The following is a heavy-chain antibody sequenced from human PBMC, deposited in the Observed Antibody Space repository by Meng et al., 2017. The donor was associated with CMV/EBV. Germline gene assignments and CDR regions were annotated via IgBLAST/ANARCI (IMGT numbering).Heavy chain of an antibody. Sequence: SETLSLTCTVSGGSISSSSYYWGWIRRPPEKGLEWIGSIYYSGSTYYNPSLKSRVTISVDTSKNQFSLKLSSVTAADTAVYYCARLRYNWNYGADYWGQGTLVTVSS. J-gene: IGHJ4*02. CDR3: ARLRYNWNYGADY. CDR2: IYYSGST. V-gene: IGHV4-39*01. CDR1: GGSISSSSYY. D-gene: IGHD1-7*01.